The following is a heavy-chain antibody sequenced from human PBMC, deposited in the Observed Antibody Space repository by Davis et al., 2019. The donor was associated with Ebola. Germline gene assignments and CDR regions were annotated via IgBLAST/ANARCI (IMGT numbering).Heavy chain of an antibody. J-gene: IGHJ6*02. D-gene: IGHD2-15*01. CDR3: AKRGAGGYGMDV. CDR2: LSWNSVSI. V-gene: IGHV3-9*01. CDR1: GFTFDDYA. Sequence: SLRLSCAASGFTFDDYAMFWVRQTPGKGLEWVAGLSWNSVSIGYADSVQGRFTISRDNAKNSLYLEMHSLTSEDTAVYYCAKRGAGGYGMDVWGQGTTVTVSS.